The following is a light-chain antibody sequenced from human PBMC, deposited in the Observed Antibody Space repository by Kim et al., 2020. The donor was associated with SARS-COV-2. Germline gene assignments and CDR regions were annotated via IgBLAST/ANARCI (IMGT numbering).Light chain of an antibody. CDR1: QRISSW. Sequence: DIQMTQSPSTLSASVGDRVTITCRASQRISSWLAWYQQKPGKAPKLLIYKASSLESGVPSRFSGSGSGTEFTLTISSLQPDDFATYYRQQYTSSYTFGQGTKLEI. CDR2: KAS. V-gene: IGKV1-5*03. CDR3: QQYTSSYT. J-gene: IGKJ2*01.